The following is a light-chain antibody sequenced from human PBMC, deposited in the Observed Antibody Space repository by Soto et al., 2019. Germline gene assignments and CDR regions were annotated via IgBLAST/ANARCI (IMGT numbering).Light chain of an antibody. CDR2: TND. Sequence: QSVLTQPPSASGTPGQRVTISCSGSSSNIGRNTVHWYQQLPGTAPNVLIYTNDKRPSGVPDRFSGSKSGTSASLAISGLQSEDEADYYCAAWDDSLKGHVFGTWTKLTVL. V-gene: IGLV1-44*01. CDR1: SSNIGRNT. J-gene: IGLJ1*01. CDR3: AAWDDSLKGHV.